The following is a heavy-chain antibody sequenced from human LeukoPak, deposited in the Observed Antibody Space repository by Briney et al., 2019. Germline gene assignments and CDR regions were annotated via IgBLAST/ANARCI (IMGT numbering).Heavy chain of an antibody. Sequence: GGSLRLSCAASGFTFSDYGIHWVRQAPGKGLEWVAVLSPHANYEYYADSVQGRFTISRDDSKNTVYLQMNSLRDEETAVYYCARDWIDRSLDYWGLGILVTVSS. CDR1: GFTFSDYG. V-gene: IGHV3-33*01. CDR3: ARDWIDRSLDY. CDR2: LSPHANYE. D-gene: IGHD2-2*03. J-gene: IGHJ4*02.